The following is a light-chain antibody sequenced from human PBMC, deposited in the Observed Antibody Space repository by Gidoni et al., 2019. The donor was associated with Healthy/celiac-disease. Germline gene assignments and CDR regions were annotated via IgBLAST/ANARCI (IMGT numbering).Light chain of an antibody. J-gene: IGKJ2*01. CDR3: QQYDNLPYT. CDR2: DAS. CDR1: QDISNY. Sequence: DIQMTQSPSSLSASVGDRVTITCQASQDISNYLNWYQQKPGKAPKLLIYDASTLETGVPSRFSGSGSGTDFTFTISSLQPEDIATCYCQQYDNLPYTFGQGNKLEIK. V-gene: IGKV1-33*01.